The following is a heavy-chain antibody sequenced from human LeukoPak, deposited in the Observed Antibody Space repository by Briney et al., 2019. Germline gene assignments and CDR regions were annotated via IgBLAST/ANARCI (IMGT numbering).Heavy chain of an antibody. J-gene: IGHJ4*02. D-gene: IGHD4/OR15-4a*01. CDR1: GFTVSSNS. CDR3: ARRAGAYSHPYDY. V-gene: IGHV3-53*01. CDR2: IYSGGNT. Sequence: GGSLRLSCTVSGFTVSSNSMSWVRQAPGKGLEWVSFIYSGGNTHYSDSLKGRFTISRDNSKNTLYLQMNSLRVEDTAVYCCARRAGAYSHPYDYWGQGTLVTVSS.